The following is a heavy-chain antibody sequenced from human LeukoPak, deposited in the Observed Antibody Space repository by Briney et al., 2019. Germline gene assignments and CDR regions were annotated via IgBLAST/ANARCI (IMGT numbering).Heavy chain of an antibody. V-gene: IGHV4-59*12. J-gene: IGHJ2*01. Sequence: SETLSLTCTVSGGSISSFHWSWIRQPPGKGLEWIGYIYYSGSTNYNPSLKSRVTISVDTSKNQFSLKLSSVTAADTAVYYCARESAYDSSGYYFKPRWYFDLWGRGTLVTVSS. D-gene: IGHD3-22*01. CDR1: GGSISSFH. CDR3: ARESAYDSSGYYFKPRWYFDL. CDR2: IYYSGST.